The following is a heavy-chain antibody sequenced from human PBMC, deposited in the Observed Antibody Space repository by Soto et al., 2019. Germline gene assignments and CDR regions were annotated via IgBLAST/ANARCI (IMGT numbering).Heavy chain of an antibody. J-gene: IGHJ3*02. CDR1: GASISSSY. CDR2: VYYTGST. D-gene: IGHD3-22*01. CDR3: ARGYYDSNGQSNTFDI. Sequence: TSETLSLTCTVSGASISSSYWSWIRQSPGKGLEWIGYVYYTGSTNYNPSLKSRVTISVDTSKNQFSLKLTSVTAADTAIYYCARGYYDSNGQSNTFDIWGQGTKVTVSS. V-gene: IGHV4-59*01.